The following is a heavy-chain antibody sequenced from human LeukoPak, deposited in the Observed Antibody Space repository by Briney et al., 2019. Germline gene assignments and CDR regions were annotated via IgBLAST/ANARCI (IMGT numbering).Heavy chain of an antibody. CDR2: ISGSGGST. Sequence: GGSLRLSCAASGFTFSSYAMSWVRQAPGKGLEWVSAISGSGGSTYYADSVKGRFTISRDNSKNTLYLQMNSLRAEDTAVYYCAKDRSTRTGYYYGMDVWGQGTTVTVSS. D-gene: IGHD1-14*01. CDR3: AKDRSTRTGYYYGMDV. J-gene: IGHJ6*02. V-gene: IGHV3-23*01. CDR1: GFTFSSYA.